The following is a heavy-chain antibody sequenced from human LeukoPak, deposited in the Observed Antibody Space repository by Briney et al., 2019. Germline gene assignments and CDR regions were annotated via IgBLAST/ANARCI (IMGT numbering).Heavy chain of an antibody. CDR3: ARDNSVRDEAWWFNP. CDR1: GFTFSSRDW. J-gene: IGHJ5*02. Sequence: GGSLRLSCVASGFTFSSRDWMTWVRQAPGKGLEWVANIKQDGSEKNYVDSVKGRFTISRDNAKNSVDLQMNSLRSEDTAVYYCARDNSVRDEAWWFNPWGQGTLVTVSS. D-gene: IGHD5-24*01. CDR2: IKQDGSEK. V-gene: IGHV3-7*03.